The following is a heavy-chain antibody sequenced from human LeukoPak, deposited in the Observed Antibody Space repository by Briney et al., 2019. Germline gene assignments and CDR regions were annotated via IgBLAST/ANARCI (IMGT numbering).Heavy chain of an antibody. J-gene: IGHJ6*03. V-gene: IGHV1-2*02. CDR1: GYTFTGYY. CDR2: INPNSGCT. CDR3: ARERGYDYGDRDYYYYYMDV. Sequence: ASVKVSCKASGYTFTGYYMHWVRQAPGQGLEWMGWINPNSGCTNYAQKFQGRVTMTRDTSISTAYMELSRLRSDDTAVYYCARERGYDYGDRDYYYYYMDVWGKGTTVTVSS. D-gene: IGHD4-17*01.